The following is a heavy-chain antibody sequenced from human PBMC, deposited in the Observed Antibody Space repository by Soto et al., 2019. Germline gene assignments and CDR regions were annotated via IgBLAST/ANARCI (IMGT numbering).Heavy chain of an antibody. D-gene: IGHD3-3*01. CDR1: GGSISGDGYY. CDR3: ARTRIVIFGVLSQGPNSFDP. Sequence: SETLSLTCTVSGGSISGDGYYWSWIRQHPGKGLEWIGYIYYSGSTHYNPSLKSRVNMSVDTSRTQFSLDLSSVTAADTAVYYCARTRIVIFGVLSQGPNSFDPWGQGTLVTVSS. J-gene: IGHJ5*02. CDR2: IYYSGST. V-gene: IGHV4-31*03.